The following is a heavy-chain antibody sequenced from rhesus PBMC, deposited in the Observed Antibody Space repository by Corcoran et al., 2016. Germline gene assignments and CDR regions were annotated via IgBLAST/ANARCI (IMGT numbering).Heavy chain of an antibody. CDR1: GGSISSSDW. CDR2: ISGASGTT. J-gene: IGHJ4*01. CDR3: ARENTVSYYFDY. Sequence: QVQLQESGPGLVKPSETLSLTCAVSGGSISSSDWWTWIRQPPGKGLDWIGSISGASGTTYYNPSLKSRVTISTDTSKNRFSLNLSSVTAADTAVYYCARENTVSYYFDYWGQGVLVTVSS. D-gene: IGHD4-23*01. V-gene: IGHV4-65*01.